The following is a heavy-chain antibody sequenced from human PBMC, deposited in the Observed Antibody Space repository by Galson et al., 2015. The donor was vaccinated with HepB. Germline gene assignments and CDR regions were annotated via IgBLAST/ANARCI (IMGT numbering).Heavy chain of an antibody. V-gene: IGHV5-51*03. D-gene: IGHD3-22*01. CDR1: GYSFTSYW. J-gene: IGHJ3*02. Sequence: QSGAEVKKPGESLKISCKGSGYSFTSYWIGWVRQMPGKGLEWMGIIYPGDSDTRYSPSFQGQVTISADKSISTAYLQWSSLKASDTAMYYCARPHEEYYYDSSGYYYGGAFDIWGQGTMVTVSS. CDR3: ARPHEEYYYDSSGYYYGGAFDI. CDR2: IYPGDSDT.